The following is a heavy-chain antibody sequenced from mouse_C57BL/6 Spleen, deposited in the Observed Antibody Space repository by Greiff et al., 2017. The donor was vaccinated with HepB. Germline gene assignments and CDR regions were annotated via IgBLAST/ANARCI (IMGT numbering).Heavy chain of an antibody. V-gene: IGHV5-4*03. J-gene: IGHJ4*01. CDR1: GFTFSSYA. CDR2: ISDGGSYT. D-gene: IGHD1-1*01. Sequence: DVMLVESGGGLVKPGGSLKLSCAASGFTFSSYAMSWVRQTPEKRLEWVATISDGGSYTYYPDNVKGRFTISRDNAKNNLYLQMSHLKSEDTAMYYCARYKTVVATGHYYAMDYWGQGTSVTVSS. CDR3: ARYKTVVATGHYYAMDY.